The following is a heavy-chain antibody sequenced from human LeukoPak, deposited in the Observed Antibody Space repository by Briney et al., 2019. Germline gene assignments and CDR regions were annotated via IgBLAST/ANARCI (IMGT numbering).Heavy chain of an antibody. Sequence: PGGSLRLSCAASGFIFSDYTMSWVRQAPGMGLEWVSSISSSSGDIFYADSVKGRITISRDNAKNTLYLQMNSLRAEDTAVLYCARAGHYYDSNGYPFSYYFDYWGQGTLVTVSS. CDR1: GFIFSDYT. CDR3: ARAGHYYDSNGYPFSYYFDY. D-gene: IGHD3-22*01. CDR2: ISSSSGDI. J-gene: IGHJ4*02. V-gene: IGHV3-21*06.